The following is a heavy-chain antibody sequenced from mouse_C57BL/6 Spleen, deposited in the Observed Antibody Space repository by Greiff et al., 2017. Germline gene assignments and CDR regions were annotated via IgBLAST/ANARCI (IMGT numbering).Heavy chain of an antibody. CDR2: IYPRSGNT. V-gene: IGHV1-81*01. D-gene: IGHD2-12*01. CDR1: GYTFTSYG. J-gene: IGHJ2*01. CDR3: ARRGDDGGGFDY. Sequence: VQLQQSGAELARPGASVKLSCKASGYTFTSYGISWVKQRTGQGLEWIGEIYPRSGNTYYIEKFKGKATLTADKSSSTAYLELRSLTSEDSAVYFCARRGDDGGGFDYWGQGTTLTVSS.